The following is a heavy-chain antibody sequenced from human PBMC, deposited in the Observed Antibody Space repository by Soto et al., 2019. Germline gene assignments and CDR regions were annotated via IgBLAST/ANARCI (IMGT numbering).Heavy chain of an antibody. Sequence: QVPLVQSGAEVKKPGASVKVSCKASGYTFTSYGISWVRQAPGQGLEWMGWISAYNGNTNYAQKLQGRVTMTTDTSTSTAYMELRSLRSDDTAVYYCARVIQYSSSWYRRYYGMDVWGQGTTVTVSS. D-gene: IGHD6-13*01. CDR2: ISAYNGNT. CDR3: ARVIQYSSSWYRRYYGMDV. CDR1: GYTFTSYG. J-gene: IGHJ6*02. V-gene: IGHV1-18*01.